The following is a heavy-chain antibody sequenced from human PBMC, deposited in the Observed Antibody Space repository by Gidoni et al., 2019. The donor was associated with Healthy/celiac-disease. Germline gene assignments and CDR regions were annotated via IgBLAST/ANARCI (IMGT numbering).Heavy chain of an antibody. Sequence: QVQLQESGPGLVKPSQTLSLTCTVSGGSISSGGYYWCWIRQHPGKGLEWIGYIYYSGSTYDNPSLKSRVTISVDTSKNQFSLKLSSVTAADTAVYYCAATRGPDDAFDIWGQGTMVTVSS. CDR2: IYYSGST. CDR1: GGSISSGGYY. D-gene: IGHD1-26*01. CDR3: AATRGPDDAFDI. V-gene: IGHV4-31*03. J-gene: IGHJ3*02.